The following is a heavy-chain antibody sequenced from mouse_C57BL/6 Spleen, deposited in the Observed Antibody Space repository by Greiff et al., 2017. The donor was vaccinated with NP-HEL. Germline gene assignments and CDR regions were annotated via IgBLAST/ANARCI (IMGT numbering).Heavy chain of an antibody. Sequence: EVKVEESEGGLVQPGSSMKLSCTASGFTFSDYYMAWVRQVPEKGLEWVANINYDGSSTYYLDSLKSRFIISRDNAKNILYLQMSSLKSEDTATYYCARAYYSNWGYAMDYWGQGTSVTVSS. CDR1: GFTFSDYY. D-gene: IGHD2-5*01. CDR2: INYDGSST. V-gene: IGHV5-16*01. J-gene: IGHJ4*01. CDR3: ARAYYSNWGYAMDY.